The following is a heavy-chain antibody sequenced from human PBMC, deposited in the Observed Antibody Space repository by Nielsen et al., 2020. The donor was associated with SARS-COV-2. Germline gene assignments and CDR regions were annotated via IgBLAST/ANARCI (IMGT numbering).Heavy chain of an antibody. Sequence: LSLTCAVSGGSVSSNDWWTWVRQSPGKGLEWVAVISYDGSNKYYADSVKGRFTISRDNSKNTLYLQMNSLHQGPIGLPPGTLLQEHLWG. CDR3: TLLQEHL. CDR2: ISYDGSNK. J-gene: IGHJ6*01. V-gene: IGHV3-30-3*01. CDR1: GGSVSSND.